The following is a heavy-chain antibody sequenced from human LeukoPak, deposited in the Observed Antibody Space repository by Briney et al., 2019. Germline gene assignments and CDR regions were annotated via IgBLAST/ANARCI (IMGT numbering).Heavy chain of an antibody. V-gene: IGHV3-11*04. CDR1: GFTFSDYY. D-gene: IGHD3-10*01. CDR3: ARDLGSYGSGSYFDY. CDR2: ISSSGSTI. J-gene: IGHJ4*02. Sequence: GGSLRLSCAASGFTFSDYYMSWIRQAPGKGLEWVSYISSSGSTIYYADSLRGRFTISRDNAKNSLYLQMNSLRAEDTAVYYCARDLGSYGSGSYFDYWGQGTLVTVSS.